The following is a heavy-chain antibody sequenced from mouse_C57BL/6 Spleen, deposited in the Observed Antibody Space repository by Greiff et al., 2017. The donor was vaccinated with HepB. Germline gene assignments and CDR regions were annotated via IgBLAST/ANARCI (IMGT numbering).Heavy chain of an antibody. CDR1: GYTFTDYY. V-gene: IGHV1-26*01. CDR3: AYGYDEGNFDY. CDR2: INPNNGGT. Sequence: EVKLMESGPELVKPGASVKISCKASGYTFTDYYMNWVKQSHGKSLEWIGDINPNNGGTSYNQKFKGKATLTVDKSSSTAYMELRSLTSEDSAVYYCAYGYDEGNFDYWGQGTTLTVSS. J-gene: IGHJ2*01. D-gene: IGHD2-2*01.